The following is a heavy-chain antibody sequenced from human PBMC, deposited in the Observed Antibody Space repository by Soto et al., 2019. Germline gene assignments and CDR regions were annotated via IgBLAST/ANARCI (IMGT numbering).Heavy chain of an antibody. V-gene: IGHV3-23*01. Sequence: GGSLRLSCAASGFTFSSYAMSWVRQAPGKGLEWVSAISGSGGSTYYADSVKGRFTISRDNSKNKLYLQMNSLRAEDTAVYYCAKTVTDSDFWSGYVCFDPWGQGTLVTVSS. CDR2: ISGSGGST. CDR1: GFTFSSYA. D-gene: IGHD3-3*01. J-gene: IGHJ5*02. CDR3: AKTVTDSDFWSGYVCFDP.